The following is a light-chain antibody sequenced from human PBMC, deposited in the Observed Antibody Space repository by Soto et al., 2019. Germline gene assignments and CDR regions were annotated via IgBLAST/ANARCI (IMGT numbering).Light chain of an antibody. V-gene: IGKV1-33*01. CDR2: DAS. Sequence: DIEMTPAHYTLSATAGYRVTITGRASQSISAWLAWYQQKPGKAPKLLIYDASNLETGVPSRFSGSGSGTDFTFTICSLQPEDIATYYCQQYDNSITFGQGTGIEI. J-gene: IGKJ5*01. CDR1: QSISAW. CDR3: QQYDNSIT.